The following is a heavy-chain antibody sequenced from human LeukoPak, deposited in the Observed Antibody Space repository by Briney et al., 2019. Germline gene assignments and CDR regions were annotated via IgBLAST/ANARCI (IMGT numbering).Heavy chain of an antibody. CDR3: ARAPDYCGGDCYPGGYYYYYYGMDV. J-gene: IGHJ6*02. CDR2: ISSSGSYI. Sequence: GGSLRLSCAASGFTFSSYSMNWVRQAPGKGLEWVSSISSSGSYIYYADSVKGRFTISRDNAKNSLYLQMNSLRAEDTAVYYCARAPDYCGGDCYPGGYYYYYYGMDVWGQGTTVTVSS. D-gene: IGHD2-21*02. V-gene: IGHV3-21*01. CDR1: GFTFSSYS.